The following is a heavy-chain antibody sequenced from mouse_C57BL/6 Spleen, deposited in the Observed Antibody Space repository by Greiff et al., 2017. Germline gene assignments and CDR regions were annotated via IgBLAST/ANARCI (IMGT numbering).Heavy chain of an antibody. V-gene: IGHV1-62-2*01. J-gene: IGHJ3*01. CDR1: GYTFTEYT. Sequence: QVQLQQSGAELVKPGASVKLSCKASGYTFTEYTIHWVKQRSGQGLEWIGWFYPGSGSIKYNEKFKDKATLTAAKSSSTVYMELSRLTSEDSAVYFCARHEGIYYDYDRAWFAYWGQGTLVTVSA. CDR2: FYPGSGSI. D-gene: IGHD2-4*01. CDR3: ARHEGIYYDYDRAWFAY.